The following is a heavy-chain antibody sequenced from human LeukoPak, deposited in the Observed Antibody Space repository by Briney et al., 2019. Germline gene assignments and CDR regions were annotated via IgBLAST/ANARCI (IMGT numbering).Heavy chain of an antibody. CDR2: MRYDGKTE. J-gene: IGHJ4*02. Sequence: GGSLRLSRTGSGFPFSSHGMHWVRQTPGRGLEWVAFMRYDGKTEYYADSVKGRFTIAREDSHSTVHLHMKDLRPDDAAVYFCAKDLNTVVMQYFDSWGQGTLVSVSS. V-gene: IGHV3-30*02. CDR1: GFPFSSHG. D-gene: IGHD2-21*01. CDR3: AKDLNTVVMQYFDS.